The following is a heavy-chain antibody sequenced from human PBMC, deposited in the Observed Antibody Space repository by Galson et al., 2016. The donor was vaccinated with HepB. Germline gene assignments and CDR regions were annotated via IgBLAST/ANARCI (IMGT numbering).Heavy chain of an antibody. CDR3: ARVVVAATNWFDP. V-gene: IGHV4-34*01. CDR1: GGSFNANY. CDR2: INYAGST. Sequence: ETLSLTCGVYGGSFNANYWTWIRQPPGKGLEWIGEINYAGSTKYNPSLKSRVTISVDTSKNQFPLNLTSMTAADTAVYYCARVVVAATNWFDPWGQGTLVTVSS. D-gene: IGHD2-15*01. J-gene: IGHJ5*02.